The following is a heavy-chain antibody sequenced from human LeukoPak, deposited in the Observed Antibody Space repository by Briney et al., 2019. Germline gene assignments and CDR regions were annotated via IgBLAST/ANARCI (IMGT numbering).Heavy chain of an antibody. CDR2: IYYSGST. V-gene: IGHV4-59*08. CDR1: GYSISSYY. D-gene: IGHD6-13*01. J-gene: IGHJ4*02. Sequence: SETLSLTCTVSGYSISSYYWSWIRQPPGKGLEWVGYIYYSGSTNYNPSLKSRVTISVDTSTNQFSLRLSSVTAADTAIYYCARRKAATGIFDSWGQGILVTVSS. CDR3: ARRKAATGIFDS.